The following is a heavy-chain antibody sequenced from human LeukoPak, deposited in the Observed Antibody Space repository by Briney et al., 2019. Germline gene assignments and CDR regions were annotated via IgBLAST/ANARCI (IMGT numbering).Heavy chain of an antibody. V-gene: IGHV4-59*01. CDR1: GGSISNYK. J-gene: IGHJ6*03. D-gene: IGHD5-18*01. Sequence: SETLSLTCTVSGGSISNYKWTWIRQPPGKGLEWMGNIHYSGNTNYNPSLKSGLTISVGTSKKQFSLNLNSVTAADTAVYYCARVKRGYSYGYWIRSDSYSMDVWGKGTTVTVSS. CDR3: ARVKRGYSYGYWIRSDSYSMDV. CDR2: IHYSGNT.